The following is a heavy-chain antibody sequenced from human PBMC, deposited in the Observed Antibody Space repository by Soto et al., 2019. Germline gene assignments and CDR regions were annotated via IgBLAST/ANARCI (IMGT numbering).Heavy chain of an antibody. CDR1: GGSVLRGAYY. J-gene: IGHJ6*02. CDR2: IYFNGST. CDR3: ARERPRTIYISDYYDYVLDV. Sequence: LSLTCTVSGGSVLRGAYYWSWILRPPGKGLEWLGFIYFNGSTNYNPSLKGRVTISSDTSKNQFSLRLTSMTAADTAVYFCARERPRTIYISDYYDYVLDVWGQGTTVTVSS. V-gene: IGHV4-61*08. D-gene: IGHD6-19*01.